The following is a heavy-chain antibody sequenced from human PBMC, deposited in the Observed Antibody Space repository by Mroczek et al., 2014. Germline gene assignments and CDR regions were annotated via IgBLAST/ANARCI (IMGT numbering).Heavy chain of an antibody. J-gene: IGHJ3*02. CDR3: ARGRYYDSSGYYQLLPDAFDI. D-gene: IGHD3-22*01. V-gene: IGHV4-4*07. CDR1: GGSISSYY. Sequence: QVQLQESGPGLVKPSETLSLTCTVSGGSISSYYWSWIRQPAGKGLEWIGRIYTSGSTNYNPSLKSRVTMSVDTSKNQFSLKLSSVTAADTAVYYCARGRYYDSSGYYQLLPDAFDIWGQGTMVTVSS. CDR2: IYTSGST.